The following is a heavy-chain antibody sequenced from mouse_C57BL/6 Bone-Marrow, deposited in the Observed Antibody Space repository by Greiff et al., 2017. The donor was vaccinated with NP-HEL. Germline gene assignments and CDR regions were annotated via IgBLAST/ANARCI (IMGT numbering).Heavy chain of an antibody. Sequence: DVMLVESGGGLVQPGGSLKLSCAASGFTFSDYYMYWVRQTPEKRLEWVAYISNGGGSTYYPDTVKGRFTISRDNAKNTLYLQMSRLKSEDTAMYYCARQRYYGFAYWGQGTLVTVSA. CDR1: GFTFSDYY. V-gene: IGHV5-12*01. CDR3: ARQRYYGFAY. CDR2: ISNGGGST. D-gene: IGHD1-1*01. J-gene: IGHJ3*01.